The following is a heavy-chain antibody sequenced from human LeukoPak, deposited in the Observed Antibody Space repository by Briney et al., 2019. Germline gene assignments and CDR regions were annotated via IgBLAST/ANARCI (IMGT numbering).Heavy chain of an antibody. Sequence: GGPLRLSCAASGFTFSNHWMAWVRQAPGRGLEWVANIKQDGSDKNYVNSVKGRFTLSRDNAKNSLSLQMNSLRAEDTALYYCVRHGNWNFDYWGQGTLVTVSS. CDR2: IKQDGSDK. D-gene: IGHD1-1*01. CDR3: VRHGNWNFDY. J-gene: IGHJ4*02. V-gene: IGHV3-7*05. CDR1: GFTFSNHW.